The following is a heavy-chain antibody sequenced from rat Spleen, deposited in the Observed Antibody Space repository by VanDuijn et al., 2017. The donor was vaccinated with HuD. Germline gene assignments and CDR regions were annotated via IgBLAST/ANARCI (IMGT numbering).Heavy chain of an antibody. Sequence: QVQLKESGPGLVKPSETLSLTCTVSGFSLTSYHVSWVRQPPGKGLEWMGVIWGDGSTAYNSALKSRLSISRDTSKSQVFLKMNSLQTEDTATYYCARGLYTTEGPPFAYWGQGTLVTVAS. CDR2: IWGDGST. CDR1: GFSLTSYH. D-gene: IGHD1-6*01. V-gene: IGHV2-32*01. CDR3: ARGLYTTEGPPFAY. J-gene: IGHJ3*01.